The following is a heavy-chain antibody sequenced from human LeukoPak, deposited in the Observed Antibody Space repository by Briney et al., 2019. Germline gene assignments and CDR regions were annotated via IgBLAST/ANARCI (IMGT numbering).Heavy chain of an antibody. V-gene: IGHV3-9*01. J-gene: IGHJ6*02. D-gene: IGHD3-10*01. CDR1: GFTFDDYA. CDR3: ARHRRYGSGSRYYYYGMDV. Sequence: PGRSLRLSCAASGFTFDDYAMRWVRQAPGKGLEWVSGISWNSGSIGYADSVKGRFTISRDNAKNSLYLQMNSLRAEDTALYYCARHRRYGSGSRYYYYGMDVWGQGTTVTVSS. CDR2: ISWNSGSI.